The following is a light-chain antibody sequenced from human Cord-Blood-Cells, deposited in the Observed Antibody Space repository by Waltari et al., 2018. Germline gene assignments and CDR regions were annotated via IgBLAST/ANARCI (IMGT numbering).Light chain of an antibody. CDR3: AAWDDSLNGPV. CDR1: SSNTRRTP. Sequence: QSLLTQPPSASGTPRQRVTLSCSGSSSNTRRTPFHSYQQLPGTAPKPLIYSNNQRPSGVPDRFSGSKSGTSASLAISGLQSEDEADYYCAAWDDSLNGPVFGGGTKLTVL. CDR2: SNN. J-gene: IGLJ3*02. V-gene: IGLV1-44*01.